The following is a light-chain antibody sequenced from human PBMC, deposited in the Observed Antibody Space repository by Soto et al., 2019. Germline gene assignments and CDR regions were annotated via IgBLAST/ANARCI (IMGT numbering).Light chain of an antibody. CDR3: QQSSSSPPIT. CDR1: QNIDNY. CDR2: AAS. J-gene: IGKJ5*01. V-gene: IGKV1-39*01. Sequence: DIQLTQSPSSLSASLGDRVTISCRASQNIDNYLHWYQQKSGKAPEALIYAASSLRDGVSSRFSGSGYGTEFTLTINNLQPEDFATYHCQQSSSSPPITFGQGTRLDI.